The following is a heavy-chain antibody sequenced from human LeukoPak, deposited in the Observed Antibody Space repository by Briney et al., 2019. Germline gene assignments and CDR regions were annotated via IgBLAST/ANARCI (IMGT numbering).Heavy chain of an antibody. J-gene: IGHJ4*02. V-gene: IGHV3-30*04. CDR3: ARDPKFVVLRYFEFPDY. CDR1: GFTFSSYA. CDR2: ISYDGSNK. Sequence: GGSLRLSCAASGFTFSSYAMHWVRQAPGKGLEWVAVISYDGSNKYYADSVKGRFTISRDNSKNTLYLQMNSLRAEDTAVYYCARDPKFVVLRYFEFPDYWGRGTLVTVSS. D-gene: IGHD3-9*01.